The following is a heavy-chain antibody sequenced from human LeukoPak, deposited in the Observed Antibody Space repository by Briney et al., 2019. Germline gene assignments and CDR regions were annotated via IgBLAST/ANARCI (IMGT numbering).Heavy chain of an antibody. CDR2: IIPIFGTA. V-gene: IGHV1-69*05. CDR3: ARGYGGDGYNFRFDI. CDR1: GGTFSSYA. Sequence: GASVKVSCKASGGTFSSYAISWVRQAPGQGLEWMGRIIPIFGTANYAQKFQGRFTITTDESKSTAYMEVSSLRSEDTAVYYCARGYGGDGYNFRFDIWGQGTMVTVSS. D-gene: IGHD5-24*01. J-gene: IGHJ3*02.